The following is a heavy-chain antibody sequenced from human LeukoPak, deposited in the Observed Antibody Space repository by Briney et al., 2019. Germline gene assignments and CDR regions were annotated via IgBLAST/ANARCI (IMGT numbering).Heavy chain of an antibody. CDR3: ALLLTYGSGTSWFDP. Sequence: PSETLSLTCAVSGGSISSGGYSWSWIRQPPGKGLEWIGYIYHSGSTYYNPSLKSRVTISVDRSKNQFSLKLSSVTAADTAVYYCALLLTYGSGTSWFDPWGQGTLVTVSS. J-gene: IGHJ5*02. V-gene: IGHV4-30-2*01. CDR2: IYHSGST. CDR1: GGSISSGGYS. D-gene: IGHD3-10*01.